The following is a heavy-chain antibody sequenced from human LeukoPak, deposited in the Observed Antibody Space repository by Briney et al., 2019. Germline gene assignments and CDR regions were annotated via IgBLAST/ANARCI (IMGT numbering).Heavy chain of an antibody. V-gene: IGHV1-18*01. CDR1: GYTFTSYG. CDR2: ISAYNGNT. Sequence: ASVKVSCKASGYTFTSYGISWVRQAPGQGLEWMGWISAYNGNTNYAQKLQGRVTMTTDTSTSTAYMELRSLRSDDTAVYYCARGGYYYDSSGYIYVDYWGQGTLVTVSS. J-gene: IGHJ4*02. D-gene: IGHD3-22*01. CDR3: ARGGYYYDSSGYIYVDY.